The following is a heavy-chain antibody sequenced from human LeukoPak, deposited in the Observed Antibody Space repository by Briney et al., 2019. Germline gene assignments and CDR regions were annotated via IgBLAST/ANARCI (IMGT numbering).Heavy chain of an antibody. CDR3: AKDHYYDSSGYYYGEGGVDY. Sequence: GRSLRLSRAASGFTFSSYGMHWVRQAPGKGLEWVAVISYDGGNKYYADSVKGRFTISRDNSKNTLYLQMNSLRAEDTAVYYCAKDHYYDSSGYYYGEGGVDYWGQGTLVTVSS. D-gene: IGHD3-22*01. CDR2: ISYDGGNK. V-gene: IGHV3-30*18. CDR1: GFTFSSYG. J-gene: IGHJ4*02.